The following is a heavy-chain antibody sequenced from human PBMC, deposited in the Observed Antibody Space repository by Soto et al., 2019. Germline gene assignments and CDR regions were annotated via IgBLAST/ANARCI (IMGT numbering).Heavy chain of an antibody. CDR3: ATDPWEVRFSAAFDI. J-gene: IGHJ3*02. Sequence: ASVKVSCKVSGYTLTELSMHWVRQAPGKGLEWMGGFDPEDGETIYAQKFQGRVTMTEDTSTDTAYMELSSLRSEDTAVYYCATDPWEVRFSAAFDIWGQGTMVTVSS. V-gene: IGHV1-24*01. CDR1: GYTLTELS. CDR2: FDPEDGET. D-gene: IGHD1-26*01.